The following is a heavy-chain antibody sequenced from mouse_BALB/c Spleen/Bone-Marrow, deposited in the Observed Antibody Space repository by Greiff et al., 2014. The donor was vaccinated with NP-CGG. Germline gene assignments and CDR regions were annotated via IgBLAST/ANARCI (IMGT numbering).Heavy chain of an antibody. J-gene: IGHJ3*01. Sequence: VQLQQSGPDLVKPPQSLSLTCTVTGYSITSGYSWHWIRQFPGNKLEWMGYIHYSGSTNYNPSLKSRISITRDTSKNQFFLQLNSVTTEDTATYYCARREGNHAAWFAYWGQGTLVTVSA. CDR3: ARREGNHAAWFAY. CDR1: GYSITSGYS. V-gene: IGHV3-1*02. CDR2: IHYSGST. D-gene: IGHD2-1*01.